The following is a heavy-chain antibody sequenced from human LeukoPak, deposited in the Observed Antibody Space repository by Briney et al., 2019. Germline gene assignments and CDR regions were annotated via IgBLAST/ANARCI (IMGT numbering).Heavy chain of an antibody. CDR1: GGSISSGSYY. CDR2: IYTSGST. J-gene: IGHJ4*02. Sequence: SETLSLTCTVSGGSISSGSYYWSWIRQPAGKGLEWIGRIYTSGSTNYNPSLKSRVTISVDTSKNQFSLKLSSVTAADTAVYYCVGGWGGQPFDYWGQGTLVTVSS. V-gene: IGHV4-61*02. CDR3: VGGWGGQPFDY. D-gene: IGHD6-19*01.